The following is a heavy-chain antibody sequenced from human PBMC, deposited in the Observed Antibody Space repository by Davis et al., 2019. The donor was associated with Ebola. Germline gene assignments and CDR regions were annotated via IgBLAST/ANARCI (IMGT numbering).Heavy chain of an antibody. D-gene: IGHD1-1*01. CDR1: GFTFSSYE. CDR2: IWYDGSNK. CDR3: ARYNWGSDAFDI. Sequence: GESLKISCAASGFTFSSYEMNWVRQAPGKGLEWVAVIWYDGSNKYYADSVKGRFTISRDNSKNTLYLQMNSLRAEDTAVYYCARYNWGSDAFDIWGQGTMVTVSS. V-gene: IGHV3-33*08. J-gene: IGHJ3*02.